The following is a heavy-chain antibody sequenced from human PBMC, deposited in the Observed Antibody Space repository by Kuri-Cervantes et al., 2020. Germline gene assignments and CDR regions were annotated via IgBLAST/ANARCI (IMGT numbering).Heavy chain of an antibody. D-gene: IGHD6-25*01. CDR3: AKDYSGAIFALNNWFDP. CDR1: GFIVNNNC. J-gene: IGHJ5*02. V-gene: IGHV3-23*01. Sequence: GGSLRLSCAASGFIVNNNCMAWARQAPGKGLEWVSAISGSGGSTYYADSVKGRFTISRDNSKNTLYLQMNSLRAEDTAVYYCAKDYSGAIFALNNWFDPWGQGTLVTVSS. CDR2: ISGSGGST.